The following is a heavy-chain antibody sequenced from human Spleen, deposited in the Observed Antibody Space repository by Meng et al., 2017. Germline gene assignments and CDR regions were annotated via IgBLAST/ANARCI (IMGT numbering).Heavy chain of an antibody. J-gene: IGHJ4*02. CDR1: GFSLRTSGVA. D-gene: IGHD4-17*01. CDR3: AHTDGDPDAFDY. CDR2: IYWDDDK. V-gene: IGHV2-5*05. Sequence: QITLKESGPTLVKPTQTLTLTCTFSGFSLRTSGVAVGWIRQPPGKALEWLALIYWDDDKRYGPSLKSRPTITKDTSKNQVVLIMTNMDHVDTATYYCAHTDGDPDAFDYWGQGTLVTVSS.